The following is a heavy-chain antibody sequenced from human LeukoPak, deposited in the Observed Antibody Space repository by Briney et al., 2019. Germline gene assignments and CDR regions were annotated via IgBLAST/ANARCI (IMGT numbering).Heavy chain of an antibody. CDR3: ARQDYGDYFNY. V-gene: IGHV3-49*04. Sequence: GGSLRLSCTTSGFTFGDYPMSWVRQAPGKGLEWVGFIRSKAYGGTTDYAASVKGRFTISRDDSKSIAYLQMNSLTTGDTAMYYCARQDYGDYFNYWGQGTPVTVSS. J-gene: IGHJ4*02. D-gene: IGHD4-17*01. CDR2: IRSKAYGGTT. CDR1: GFTFGDYP.